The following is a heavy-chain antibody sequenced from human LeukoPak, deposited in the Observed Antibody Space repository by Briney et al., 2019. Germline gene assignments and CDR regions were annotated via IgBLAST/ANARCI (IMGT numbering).Heavy chain of an antibody. Sequence: ASVKVSCKASGGTFSSYAISWVRQAPGQGLEWMGGIIPIFGTANYAQKFQGRVTITADGSTSTAYMELSSLRSEDTAVYYCARDRVVATIEGIFDYWGQGTLVTVSS. CDR2: IIPIFGTA. J-gene: IGHJ4*02. CDR3: ARDRVVATIEGIFDY. V-gene: IGHV1-69*13. CDR1: GGTFSSYA. D-gene: IGHD5-12*01.